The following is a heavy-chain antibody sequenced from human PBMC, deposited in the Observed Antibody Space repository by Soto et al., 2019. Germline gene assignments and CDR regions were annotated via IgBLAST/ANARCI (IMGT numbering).Heavy chain of an antibody. CDR2: VSYHGSVQ. Sequence: GGSLRLSCAASGFIFSHYGMHWVRQAPGKGLEWVAVVSYHGSVQYYADSVKGRFTLSRDNFKNTLYLEMNSLRPEDTAVYYFAKEGSGSRYSFDIWGQGTMVTVSS. V-gene: IGHV3-30*18. CDR1: GFIFSHYG. J-gene: IGHJ3*02. D-gene: IGHD1-26*01. CDR3: AKEGSGSRYSFDI.